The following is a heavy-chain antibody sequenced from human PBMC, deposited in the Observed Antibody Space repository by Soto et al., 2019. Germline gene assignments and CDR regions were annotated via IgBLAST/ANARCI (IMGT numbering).Heavy chain of an antibody. CDR1: GFTFSSYA. V-gene: IGHV3-23*01. J-gene: IGHJ4*02. Sequence: EVQLLESGGGLVQPGGSLRLSCAASGFTFSSYAMSWVRQAPGKGLEWVSAISGSGGSTYYADSVKGRFTISRDNSKNTLYLQMTSLRAEDTAVYYCAKDGAGSRYSSCWYYFDYWGQGTLVTVSS. D-gene: IGHD6-13*01. CDR2: ISGSGGST. CDR3: AKDGAGSRYSSCWYYFDY.